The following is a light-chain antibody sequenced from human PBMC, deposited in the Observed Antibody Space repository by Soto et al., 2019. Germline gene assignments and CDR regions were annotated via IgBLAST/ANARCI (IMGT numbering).Light chain of an antibody. V-gene: IGLV2-14*01. Sequence: QSALTQPASVTGSPGQSITISCTGTSSDVGGYNYVSWYQQHPGNAPELMIYAVSNRPSGVSNRFSGSKSGNTASLTISGLPAEDEADYYCSSYTSSSTVVFGGGTKVTVL. CDR2: AVS. J-gene: IGLJ2*01. CDR3: SSYTSSSTVV. CDR1: SSDVGGYNY.